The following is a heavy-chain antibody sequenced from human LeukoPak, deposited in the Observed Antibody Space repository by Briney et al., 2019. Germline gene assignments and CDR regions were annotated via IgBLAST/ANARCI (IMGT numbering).Heavy chain of an antibody. CDR1: GFTFSNYA. J-gene: IGHJ4*02. CDR2: ISGSGGST. CDR3: TKGTIWLPFDY. Sequence: PWGPPRLSCAASGFTFSNYAMSWARQAPGKGLEWVSAISGSGGSTYYADSVKGRFTISRDNSKNTLYLQMNSLRAEDTAVYYCTKGTIWLPFDYWGQGTLVTVSS. V-gene: IGHV3-23*01. D-gene: IGHD5-18*01.